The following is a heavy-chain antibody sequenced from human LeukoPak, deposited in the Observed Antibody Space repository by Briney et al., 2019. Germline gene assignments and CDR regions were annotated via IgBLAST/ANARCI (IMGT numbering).Heavy chain of an antibody. CDR1: GGSLSSSPHY. CDR2: VPSSGDT. D-gene: IGHD4-17*01. Sequence: ASETLSLTCSVSGGSLSSSPHYWGWIRQSPGKGLEWIGSVPSSGDTFYNPSLMSRVTVSVDTSKNQFSLNLNSVIAADTAIFYCARHDHSDFGDPNWFDPWGQGTLVTVSS. CDR3: ARHDHSDFGDPNWFDP. J-gene: IGHJ5*02. V-gene: IGHV4-39*01.